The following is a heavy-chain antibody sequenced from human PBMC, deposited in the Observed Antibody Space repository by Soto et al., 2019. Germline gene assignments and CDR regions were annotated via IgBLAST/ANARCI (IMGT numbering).Heavy chain of an antibody. CDR1: GFSLSTSGVG. Sequence: SGPTLVNPTQTLTLTCTFSGFSLSTSGVGVGWIRQPPGKALEWLAPIYWDDDKRYSPSLTSRLTITKDTSKNQVVLTMTNMDPVDTATYYCAHVLVVVANYGMDVWGQGTTVTVSS. J-gene: IGHJ6*02. V-gene: IGHV2-5*02. D-gene: IGHD2-15*01. CDR3: AHVLVVVANYGMDV. CDR2: IYWDDDK.